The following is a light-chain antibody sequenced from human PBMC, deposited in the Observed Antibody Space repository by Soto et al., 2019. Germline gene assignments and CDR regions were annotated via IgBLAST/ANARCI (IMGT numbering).Light chain of an antibody. V-gene: IGKV3-15*01. CDR3: QQSNNWPDS. J-gene: IGKJ4*01. CDR2: GAS. Sequence: THSPATLSVSPWERATLSCRASQSVSSNLAWYQQKPGQAPSLLIYGASTRATGIPARFSGSGSGTEFTLTISSLQSADFAVYYCQQSNNWPDSFGGGTKV. CDR1: QSVSSN.